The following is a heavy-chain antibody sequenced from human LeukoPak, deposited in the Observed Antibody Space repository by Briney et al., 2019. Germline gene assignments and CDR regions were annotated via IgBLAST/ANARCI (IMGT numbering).Heavy chain of an antibody. Sequence: GESLKISCNGSGYGFPSYWIGWVRQMPGKGLEWMGRIDPSDSYTNYSPSFQGHVTISADKSISTAYLQWSSLKASDTAMYYCARHWSQHYYGSGSYYPPPNWFDPWGQGTLVTVSS. J-gene: IGHJ5*02. CDR1: GYGFPSYW. CDR2: IDPSDSYT. V-gene: IGHV5-10-1*01. D-gene: IGHD3-10*01. CDR3: ARHWSQHYYGSGSYYPPPNWFDP.